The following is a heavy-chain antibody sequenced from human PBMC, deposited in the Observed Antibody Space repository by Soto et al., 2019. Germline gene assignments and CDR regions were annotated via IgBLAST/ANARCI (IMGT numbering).Heavy chain of an antibody. CDR1: CGSLPSHY. Sequence: LSLACTVSCGSLPSHYWGWLRPPPGKGLEWNAYIRDSRSTNINPTPKRRVSISKDRSKDRFSLMLYSVTAAYSAVFYCASGVLALSLVWFDPWGQGILVTVSS. V-gene: IGHV4-59*11. CDR3: ASGVLALSLVWFDP. J-gene: IGHJ5*02. D-gene: IGHD3-3*01. CDR2: IRDSRST.